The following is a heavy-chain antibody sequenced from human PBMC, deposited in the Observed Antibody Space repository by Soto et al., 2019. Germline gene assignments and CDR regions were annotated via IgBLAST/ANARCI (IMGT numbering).Heavy chain of an antibody. D-gene: IGHD1-7*01. CDR2: ISYDGSNK. CDR1: GFTFSNYP. V-gene: IGHV3-30-3*01. Sequence: GGSLRLSCAASGFTFSNYPMHWVRQAPGKGLEWVALISYDGSNKYYADSVKGRFTISRYNAKNSLYLQMNSLRAEDTAIYYCASKIFGTTYFDYWGQGALVTVSS. J-gene: IGHJ4*02. CDR3: ASKIFGTTYFDY.